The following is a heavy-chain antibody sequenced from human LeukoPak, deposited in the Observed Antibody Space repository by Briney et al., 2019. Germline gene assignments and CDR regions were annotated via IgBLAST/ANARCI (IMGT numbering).Heavy chain of an antibody. CDR3: ARSVTTTFGVVRGPFDI. CDR1: GFTFSRYA. D-gene: IGHD3-3*01. CDR2: ISYDGSNK. J-gene: IGHJ3*02. Sequence: PGGSLRLSCAASGFTFSRYAMHWVRQAPGKGLEWVAFISYDGSNKYNADSVRGRFTISRDNSGNTLYLQMNSLRAEDTAAYYCARSVTTTFGVVRGPFDIWGQGTIVTVSS. V-gene: IGHV3-30-3*01.